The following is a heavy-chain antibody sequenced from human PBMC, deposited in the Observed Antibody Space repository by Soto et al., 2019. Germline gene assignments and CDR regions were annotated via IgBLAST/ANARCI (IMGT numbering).Heavy chain of an antibody. CDR3: AAVPVWLDLYYFDY. J-gene: IGHJ4*02. V-gene: IGHV1-58*01. Sequence: GASVNVSFKASGLTFTSAAVQWVRQARGQRLEWIGWIVVGSGNTNYAQKFQERVTITRDMSTSTAYMELSSLRSEDTAVYYCAAVPVWLDLYYFDYWGQGTLVTVSS. D-gene: IGHD6-19*01. CDR1: GLTFTSAA. CDR2: IVVGSGNT.